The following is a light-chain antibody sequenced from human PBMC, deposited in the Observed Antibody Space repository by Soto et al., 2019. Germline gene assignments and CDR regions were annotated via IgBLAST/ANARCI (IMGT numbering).Light chain of an antibody. J-gene: IGKJ1*01. V-gene: IGKV3-20*01. CDR2: GAS. CDR3: QHYGSARWT. Sequence: ELVLTQSPATLSMSPGERATLSCRASQSVSSYLAGCQQKPGKAPRLLIYGASRRATCSPDRFSGRGSVTDFTLTSSRLEPAAFAVYYCQHYGSARWTFGPGTKVEI. CDR1: QSVSSY.